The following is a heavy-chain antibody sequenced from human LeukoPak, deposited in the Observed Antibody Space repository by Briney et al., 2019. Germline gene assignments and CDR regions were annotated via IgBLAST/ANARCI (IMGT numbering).Heavy chain of an antibody. CDR2: IQYDGSNE. CDR1: GFTFSSYG. D-gene: IGHD6-13*01. V-gene: IGHV3-30*02. CDR3: AKAAAGTEYYFEY. J-gene: IGHJ4*02. Sequence: GGSLRLSCAASGFTFSSYGMHWVRQAPGKGLEWVAYIQYDGSNEQFADSVKGRFSISRDSSKNILYLQVNSLRAEDTAVYYCAKAAAGTEYYFEYWGQGTLVTVSS.